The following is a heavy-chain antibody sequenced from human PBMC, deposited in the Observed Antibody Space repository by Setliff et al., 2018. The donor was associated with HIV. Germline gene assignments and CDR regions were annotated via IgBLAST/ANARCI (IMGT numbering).Heavy chain of an antibody. CDR2: VYHSGTT. CDR3: ARLYCSRTTCYEYDP. V-gene: IGHV4-38-2*01. J-gene: IGHJ5*02. Sequence: KPSETLSLTCAVSGYSISNGYYWGWIRQSPGKGLEWIGVVYHSGTTYYNPSLKSRVAILVDMSKTQFSLRLSSVTAADTAVYYCARLYCSRTTCYEYDPWGQGTLVTVSS. CDR1: GYSISNGYY. D-gene: IGHD2-2*01.